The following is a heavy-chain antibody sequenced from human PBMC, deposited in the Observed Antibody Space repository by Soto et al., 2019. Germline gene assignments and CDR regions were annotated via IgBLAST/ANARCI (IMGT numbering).Heavy chain of an antibody. CDR2: ISASGGSA. V-gene: IGHV3-23*01. CDR1: GITLSSYA. Sequence: GGSLRLSCAASGITLSSYAMSWVRQAPGKGPEWVSGISASGGSASYADSVKGRFTISRDNSKNTLYLQMNSLRADDTAVYHCAKGQNSGTYRFYFDYWGQGALVTVSS. CDR3: AKGQNSGTYRFYFDY. J-gene: IGHJ4*02. D-gene: IGHD1-26*01.